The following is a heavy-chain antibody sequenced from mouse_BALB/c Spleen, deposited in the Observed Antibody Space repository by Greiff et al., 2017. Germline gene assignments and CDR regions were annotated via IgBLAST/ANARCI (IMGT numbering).Heavy chain of an antibody. Sequence: DVMLVESGGGLVQPGESLKLSCESNEYEFPSHDMSWVRKTPEKRLELVAAINSDGGSTYYPDTMERRFIISRDNTKKTLYLQMSSLRSEDTALYYCARQGYGSYWYFDVWGAGTTVTVSS. CDR2: INSDGGST. D-gene: IGHD1-1*02. V-gene: IGHV5-2*01. CDR3: ARQGYGSYWYFDV. CDR1: EYEFPSHD. J-gene: IGHJ1*01.